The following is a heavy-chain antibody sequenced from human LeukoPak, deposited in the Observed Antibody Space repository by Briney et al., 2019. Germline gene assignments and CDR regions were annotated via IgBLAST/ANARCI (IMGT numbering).Heavy chain of an antibody. D-gene: IGHD3-10*01. CDR1: GGSISSYY. Sequence: SETLSLTCTVSGGSISSYYWSWIRQPPGKGLEWIGRIYTSGSTNYNPSLKSRVTISVDTSNNQFSLKLSSVTAADTAVYYCARHYYGSGNPSPFDYWGQGTLVTVSS. CDR2: IYTSGST. J-gene: IGHJ4*02. CDR3: ARHYYGSGNPSPFDY. V-gene: IGHV4-59*08.